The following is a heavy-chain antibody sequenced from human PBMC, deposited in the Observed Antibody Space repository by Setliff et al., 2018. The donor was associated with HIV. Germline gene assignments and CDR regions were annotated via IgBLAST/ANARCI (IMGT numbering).Heavy chain of an antibody. V-gene: IGHV1-2*02. CDR2: INPETGDP. J-gene: IGHJ4*03. CDR1: GYRFIGHY. Sequence: ASVKVSCKTSGYRFIGHYLHWVRLAPGRGPEWVGWINPETGDPNYAQKFRGRVLMTRDTSITTAFLHVAKLTSDDTAIYYRATGIPSDLGYWGQGTLVTVSS. CDR3: ATGIPSDLGY. D-gene: IGHD2-21*01.